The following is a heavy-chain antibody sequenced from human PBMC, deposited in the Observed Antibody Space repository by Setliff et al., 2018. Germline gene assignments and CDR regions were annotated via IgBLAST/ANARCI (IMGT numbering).Heavy chain of an antibody. D-gene: IGHD2-2*01. Sequence: GGSLRLSCAASGFTFSSYAMNWVRQAPGKGLEWVSFISAGGSRTYYADSVKGRVTISRDNSKNTLYLQMSSLRAEDTAIYYCARSENCFSTHCSPYDYWGQGTLVTVSS. CDR3: ARSENCFSTHCSPYDY. CDR1: GFTFSSYA. CDR2: ISAGGSRT. V-gene: IGHV3-23*01. J-gene: IGHJ4*02.